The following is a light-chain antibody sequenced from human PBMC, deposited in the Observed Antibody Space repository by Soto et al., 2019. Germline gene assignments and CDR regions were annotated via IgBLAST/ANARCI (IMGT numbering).Light chain of an antibody. Sequence: IVSKRYRARLPASQGERATLSCRASQSVSSNLAWYQQKPGQARRLLIYGASTRATGIPARFSGSGSGTEFTLTISILQSEDFAVYYCQQYNTGTPWTFGQGGKVDIK. CDR3: QQYNTGTPWT. CDR2: GAS. V-gene: IGKV3-15*01. CDR1: QSVSSN. J-gene: IGKJ1*01.